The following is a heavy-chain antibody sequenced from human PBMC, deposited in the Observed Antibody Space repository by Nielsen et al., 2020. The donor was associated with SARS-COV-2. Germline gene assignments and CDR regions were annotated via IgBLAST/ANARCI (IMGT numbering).Heavy chain of an antibody. Sequence: SVKVSCKASGGTFSSYAISWVRQAPGQGLEWMGGIIPIFGTANYAQKFQGRVTITADESTSTAYMELSSLRSEDTAVYYCARGMGYGYGFGYYFDYWGQGTLVTVSS. CDR2: IIPIFGTA. D-gene: IGHD5-18*01. V-gene: IGHV1-69*13. J-gene: IGHJ4*02. CDR3: ARGMGYGYGFGYYFDY. CDR1: GGTFSSYA.